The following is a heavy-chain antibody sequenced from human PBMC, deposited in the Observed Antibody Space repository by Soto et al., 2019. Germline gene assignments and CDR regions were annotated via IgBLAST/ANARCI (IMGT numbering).Heavy chain of an antibody. V-gene: IGHV3-30*03. CDR1: GFTFSSYG. D-gene: IGHD3-9*01. J-gene: IGHJ4*02. CDR2: ISYDGTDK. Sequence: QVQLVESGGGVVQPGRSLRLSCVASGFTFSSYGMHWVRQAPGKGLEWVAVISYDGTDKSYADSAKGRVTISRDNSTNTRYLQMNSVSAEDKAVYYCATKGFYGILPEYYNGFDSWGQGTMVTVSS. CDR3: ATKGFYGILPEYYNGFDS.